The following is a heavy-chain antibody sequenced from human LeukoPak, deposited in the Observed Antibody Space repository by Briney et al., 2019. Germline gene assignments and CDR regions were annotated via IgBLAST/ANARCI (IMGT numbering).Heavy chain of an antibody. D-gene: IGHD3-3*01. J-gene: IGHJ6*02. CDR1: GYTFTSYG. CDR3: ARGGYYDFWSGYWTHYYYYYGMDV. Sequence: ASVKVSCKASGYTFTSYGISWVRQAPGQGLEWMGWISAYNGNTNYAQKLQGRVTMTTDTSASTAYMELSSLRSEDTAVYYCARGGYYDFWSGYWTHYYYYYGMDVWGQGTTVTVSS. V-gene: IGHV1-18*01. CDR2: ISAYNGNT.